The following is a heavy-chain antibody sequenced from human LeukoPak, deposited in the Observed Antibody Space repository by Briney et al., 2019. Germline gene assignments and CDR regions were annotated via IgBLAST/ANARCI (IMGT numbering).Heavy chain of an antibody. CDR1: GGSISSSNW. J-gene: IGHJ5*02. CDR2: IYHSGST. CDR3: ARGIAAAGINWFAP. V-gene: IGHV4-4*02. D-gene: IGHD6-13*01. Sequence: SETLSLTCAVSGGSISSSNWWSWVRQPPGKGLEWIGEIYHSGSTNYNPSLKSRVTISVDKSKHQFSLKLSAVTAAATAVYYCARGIAAAGINWFAPWGQGTLVTVSS.